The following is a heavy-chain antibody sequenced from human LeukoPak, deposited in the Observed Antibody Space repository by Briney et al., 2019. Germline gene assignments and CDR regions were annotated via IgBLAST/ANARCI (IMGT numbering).Heavy chain of an antibody. CDR1: GFTFSSYA. CDR2: ISGSGGST. Sequence: PGGSLRLSCAASGFTFSSYAMSWVRQAPGKGLEWVSAISGSGGSTYYADSVKGRFTISRDNAKNSLYLQMNSLRAEDTAVYYCARSHDYGDCTIDYWGQGTLVTVSS. D-gene: IGHD4-17*01. CDR3: ARSHDYGDCTIDY. J-gene: IGHJ4*02. V-gene: IGHV3-23*01.